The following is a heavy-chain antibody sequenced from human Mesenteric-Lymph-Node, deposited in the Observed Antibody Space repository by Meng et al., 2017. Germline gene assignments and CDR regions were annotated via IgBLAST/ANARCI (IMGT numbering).Heavy chain of an antibody. CDR3: ASTRRSSLWYFDY. D-gene: IGHD5-18*01. CDR2: IYSGGST. V-gene: IGHV3-66*02. CDR1: GFTVSSHY. J-gene: IGHJ4*02. Sequence: GESLKISCAASGFTVSSHYMSWVRQAPGKGLEWVSVIYSGGSTYYADSVQDRFTISRDKSKNTLYLQMNSLRAEDTAVYYCASTRRSSLWYFDYWGQGTLVTVSS.